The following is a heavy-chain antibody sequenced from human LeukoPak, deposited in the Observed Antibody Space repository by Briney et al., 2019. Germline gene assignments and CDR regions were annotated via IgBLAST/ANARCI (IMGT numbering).Heavy chain of an antibody. CDR2: IYYSGST. CDR3: ARGRGTLTGYADY. CDR1: GGSISSYY. D-gene: IGHD3-9*01. J-gene: IGHJ4*02. V-gene: IGHV4-59*08. Sequence: PSETLSLTCTVSGGSISSYYWSWIRQPPGKGLEWIGYIYYSGSTNYNPSLKSRVTISVDTSKNQFSLKLSSVTAADTAVYYCARGRGTLTGYADYWGQGTLVTVSS.